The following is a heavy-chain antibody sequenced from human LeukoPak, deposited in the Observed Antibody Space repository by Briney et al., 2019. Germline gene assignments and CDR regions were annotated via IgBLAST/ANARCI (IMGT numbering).Heavy chain of an antibody. V-gene: IGHV4-39*01. J-gene: IGHJ4*02. CDR3: ASSPLYYDSSGYYYIFDY. Sequence: PSETLSLTCTVSGGSISSSSYYWGWIRQPPGKGLEWIGSIYYSGSTYYNPSLKSRVTISVDTSKNQFSLKLSSVTAADTAVYYCASSPLYYDSSGYYYIFDYWGQGTLVTVSS. D-gene: IGHD3-22*01. CDR1: GGSISSSSYY. CDR2: IYYSGST.